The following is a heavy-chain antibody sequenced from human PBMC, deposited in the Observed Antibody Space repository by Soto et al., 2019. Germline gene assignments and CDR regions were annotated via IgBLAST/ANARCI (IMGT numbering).Heavy chain of an antibody. V-gene: IGHV1-18*01. D-gene: IGHD6-13*01. CDR1: GYTFTSYG. CDR3: ARDLSGIAAAGPRGY. J-gene: IGHJ4*02. CDR2: ISAYNGNT. Sequence: QVQLVQSGAEVKKPGASVKVSCKASGYTFTSYGISWVRQAPGQGLEWMGWISAYNGNTNYAQKLQGRVTMTTDTSTSTGYMELRSLRSDDKAVYYCARDLSGIAAAGPRGYWGQGTLVTVSS.